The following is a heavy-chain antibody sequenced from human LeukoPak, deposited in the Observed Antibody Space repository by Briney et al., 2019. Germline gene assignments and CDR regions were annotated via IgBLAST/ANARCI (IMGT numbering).Heavy chain of an antibody. Sequence: SETLSLTCAVSGGSISSRNWWSWVRHSPGKGLEWIGEIFHTGSTNYNPSLKSRVTISVDKSKNQFSLKLSSVTAADTAVYYCASIPATSPYFDLWGRGTLVAVSS. CDR1: GGSISSRNW. CDR2: IFHTGST. J-gene: IGHJ2*01. D-gene: IGHD5-12*01. V-gene: IGHV4-4*02. CDR3: ASIPATSPYFDL.